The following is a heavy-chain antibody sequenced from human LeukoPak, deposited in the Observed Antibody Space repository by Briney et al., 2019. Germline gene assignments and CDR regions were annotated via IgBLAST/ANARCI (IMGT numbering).Heavy chain of an antibody. J-gene: IGHJ4*02. V-gene: IGHV4-34*01. CDR3: AGGRLRWQPYDY. CDR1: GGSFSGYY. CDR2: INHSGST. D-gene: IGHD4-23*01. Sequence: SETLSLTCAVYGGSFSGYYWSWIRQPPGKGLEWIGEINHSGSTNYNPSLKSRVTISVDTSKNQFSLKLSSVTAADTAVYYCAGGRLRWQPYDYWGQGTLVTVSS.